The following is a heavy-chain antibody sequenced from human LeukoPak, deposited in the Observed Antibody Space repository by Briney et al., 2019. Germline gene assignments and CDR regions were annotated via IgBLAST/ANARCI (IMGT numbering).Heavy chain of an antibody. J-gene: IGHJ4*02. CDR2: IRYDGSNK. D-gene: IGHD2-2*01. Sequence: GGSLRLSCAASGFTFSSYGMHWVRQAPGKGLEWVAFIRYDGSNKYYADSVKGRFTISRDNSKNTLYLQMNSLRAEDTAVYYRAKWGVAPAATLDYWGQGTLVTVSS. CDR3: AKWGVAPAATLDY. V-gene: IGHV3-30*02. CDR1: GFTFSSYG.